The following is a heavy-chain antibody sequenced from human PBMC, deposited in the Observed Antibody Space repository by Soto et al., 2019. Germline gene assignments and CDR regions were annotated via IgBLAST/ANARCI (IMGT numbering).Heavy chain of an antibody. CDR2: ISYDGSNK. V-gene: IGHV3-30-3*01. CDR3: ARARIRDSGSYLKPTANDY. Sequence: QVQLVESGGGVVQPGRSLRLSCAASGFTFSSYAMHWVRQAPGKGLEWVAVISYDGSNKYYADSVKGRFTISRDNSKNTLYLQMNSLRAEDTAVYYCARARIRDSGSYLKPTANDYWGQGTLVTVSS. D-gene: IGHD1-26*01. CDR1: GFTFSSYA. J-gene: IGHJ4*02.